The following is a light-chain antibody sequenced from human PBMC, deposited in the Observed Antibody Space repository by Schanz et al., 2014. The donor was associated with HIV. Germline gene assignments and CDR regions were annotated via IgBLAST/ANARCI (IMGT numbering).Light chain of an antibody. CDR2: GDN. J-gene: IGLJ3*02. CDR3: ATWDDSLKGWV. CDR1: NSNIGAAYD. V-gene: IGLV1-40*01. Sequence: QSVLTQPPSVSGAPGQRVTISCTGSNSNIGAAYDVHWYQQLPGTAPRLLIYGDNSRPSGVPDRFSGSKSGTSASLAISGLQSEDEADYYCATWDDSLKGWVFGGGTKLTVL.